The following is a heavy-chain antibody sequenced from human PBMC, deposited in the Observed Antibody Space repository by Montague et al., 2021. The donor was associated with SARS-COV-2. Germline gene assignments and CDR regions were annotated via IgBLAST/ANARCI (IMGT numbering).Heavy chain of an antibody. J-gene: IGHJ4*02. Sequence: SETLSLTCTVSGGSISSSSYYWGWIRQPPGKGLEWIGSIYYGGSTYYNPSFKSRVTISVDTSKTQFSLKLSSVTAADTAVYSCARGVPLGYDFGGGDSEIGEFDYWGQGTLVTVSS. CDR2: IYYGGST. D-gene: IGHD3-3*01. CDR3: ARGVPLGYDFGGGDSEIGEFDY. CDR1: GGSISSSSYY. V-gene: IGHV4-39*01.